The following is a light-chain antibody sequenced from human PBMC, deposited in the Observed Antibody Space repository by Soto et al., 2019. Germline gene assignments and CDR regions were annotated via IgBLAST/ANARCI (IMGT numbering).Light chain of an antibody. J-gene: IGLJ2*01. Sequence: QSALTQPPSASGSPGQSVTISCTGTSSDVGGYNYVSWYQQHPGKAPKVMIYDVSKRPSGVPDRFSGSKSGNTASLTVSGLQAEDEAEYYCSSYAGTNNHVVFGGGTQLTVL. V-gene: IGLV2-8*01. CDR3: SSYAGTNNHVV. CDR2: DVS. CDR1: SSDVGGYNY.